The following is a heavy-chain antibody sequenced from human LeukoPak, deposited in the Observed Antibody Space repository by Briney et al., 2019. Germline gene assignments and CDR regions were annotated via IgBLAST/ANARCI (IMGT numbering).Heavy chain of an antibody. V-gene: IGHV3-23*01. CDR3: AAGGGNTFNP. CDR2: FTGSDGNI. Sequence: GGPLRLSCAASGFTFSSQALSWVRQAPGKGLEWVSSFTGSDGNIHYVDSVKGRFTLSRDTSKETIYLHMNSLSADETAMYYCAAGGGNTFNPWGQGVLVTVSS. J-gene: IGHJ5*02. D-gene: IGHD1/OR15-1a*01. CDR1: GFTFSSQA.